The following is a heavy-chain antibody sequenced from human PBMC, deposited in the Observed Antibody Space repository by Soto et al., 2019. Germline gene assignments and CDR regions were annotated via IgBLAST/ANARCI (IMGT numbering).Heavy chain of an antibody. CDR2: IYYSGST. J-gene: IGHJ5*02. D-gene: IGHD5-12*01. V-gene: IGHV4-59*08. CDR1: GGSISSYY. CDR3: ARHVDRLTNWFDP. Sequence: ETLSLTCTVSGGSISSYYWSWIRQPPGKGLEWIGYIYYSGSTNYNPSLKSRVTISVDTSKNQFSLKLSSVTAADTAVYYCARHVDRLTNWFDPWGQGTLVTVSS.